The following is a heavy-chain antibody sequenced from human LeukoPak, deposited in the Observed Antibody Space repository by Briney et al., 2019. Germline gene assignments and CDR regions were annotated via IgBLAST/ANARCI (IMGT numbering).Heavy chain of an antibody. D-gene: IGHD3-3*01. Sequence: ASVKVSCKASGYTFTSYDINWVRQATGQGLEWMGWMNPNSGNTGYAQKFQGRVTITRNTSISTAYMELSSLRSEDTAVYYCARGHPKVSTYYDFWSGYYRSSGYYYYYMDVWGKGTTVTVSS. V-gene: IGHV1-8*03. J-gene: IGHJ6*03. CDR2: MNPNSGNT. CDR3: ARGHPKVSTYYDFWSGYYRSSGYYYYYMDV. CDR1: GYTFTSYD.